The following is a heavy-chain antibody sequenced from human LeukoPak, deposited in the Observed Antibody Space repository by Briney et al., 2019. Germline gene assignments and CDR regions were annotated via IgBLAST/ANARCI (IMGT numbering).Heavy chain of an antibody. Sequence: GASVKVSCKASGYTFTSYGISWVRQAPGQGLEWMGWISAYNGNANYAQKLQGRVTMTTDTSTSTAYMGLRSLRSDDTAVYYCARDYHLRPTPLLWFGELSIGNYYYMDVWGKGTTVTISS. CDR3: ARDYHLRPTPLLWFGELSIGNYYYMDV. V-gene: IGHV1-18*01. J-gene: IGHJ6*03. CDR2: ISAYNGNA. CDR1: GYTFTSYG. D-gene: IGHD3-10*01.